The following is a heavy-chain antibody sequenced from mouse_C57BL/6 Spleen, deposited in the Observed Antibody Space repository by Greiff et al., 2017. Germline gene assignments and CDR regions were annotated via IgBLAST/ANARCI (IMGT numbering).Heavy chain of an antibody. V-gene: IGHV5-4*01. CDR1: GFTFSSYA. D-gene: IGHD2-2*01. CDR2: ISDGGSYT. J-gene: IGHJ2*01. Sequence: EVQRVESGGGLVKPGGSLKLSCAASGFTFSSYAMSWVRQTPEKRLEWVATISDGGSYTYYPDNVKGRFTISRDNAKNHLYLQMSHLKSEDTAMYYCARGVTTLDYWGQGTTLTVSS. CDR3: ARGVTTLDY.